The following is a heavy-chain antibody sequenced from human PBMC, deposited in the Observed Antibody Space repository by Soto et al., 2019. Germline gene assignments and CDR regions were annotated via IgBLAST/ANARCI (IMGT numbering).Heavy chain of an antibody. D-gene: IGHD6-19*01. V-gene: IGHV4-34*01. CDR3: ERGAVAGELDY. CDR2: INHSGST. CDR1: GGSFSGYY. J-gene: IGHJ4*02. Sequence: PSETLSLTCAVYGGSFSGYYWSWIRQPPGKGLEWIGEINHSGSTNYNPSLKSRVTISVDTSKNQFSLKLSSVTAADTAVYYCERGAVAGELDYWGQGTLVTVSS.